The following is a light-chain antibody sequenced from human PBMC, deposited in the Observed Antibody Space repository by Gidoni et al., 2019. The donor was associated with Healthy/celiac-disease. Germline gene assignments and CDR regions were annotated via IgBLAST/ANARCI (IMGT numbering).Light chain of an antibody. V-gene: IGKV4-1*01. CDR3: QQYYSTPPA. J-gene: IGKJ1*01. CDR2: WAS. Sequence: DIVMTQSPDSLAGSLGERATINCKSSQSVLYSYNNKNYSAWYQQKPGQPPKLLIYWASTREAGVPDRFSGSGSGTDFTLTISSLQAEDVAVYYCQQYYSTPPAFGQGTKVEIK. CDR1: QSVLYSYNNKNY.